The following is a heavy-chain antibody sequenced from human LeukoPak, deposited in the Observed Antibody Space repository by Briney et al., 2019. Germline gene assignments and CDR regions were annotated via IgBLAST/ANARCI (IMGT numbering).Heavy chain of an antibody. CDR3: ARRGMITFGAVISRRRWFDP. J-gene: IGHJ5*02. Sequence: SQTLSLTCTVSGGSINSGSYFWSWIRQPAGKALEWIGRIYSSGRTNYNPSLESRVTISVDTSKNQFSLKLSSVTAADTAVYYCARRGMITFGAVISRRRWFDPWGQGTLVTVSS. CDR2: IYSSGRT. V-gene: IGHV4-61*02. D-gene: IGHD3-16*02. CDR1: GGSINSGSYF.